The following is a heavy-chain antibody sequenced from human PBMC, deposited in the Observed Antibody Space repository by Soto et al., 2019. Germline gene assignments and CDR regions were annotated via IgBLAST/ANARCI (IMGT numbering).Heavy chain of an antibody. CDR2: ISSDGSDK. J-gene: IGHJ4*02. D-gene: IGHD2-15*01. CDR3: AKGSEVARQELDY. CDR1: GFTFSNFG. V-gene: IGHV3-30*18. Sequence: QVQLVESGGGVVQPGRSLRLSCAASGFTFSNFGMHWVRQAPGKGLEWLAVISSDGSDKYYSDSVKGRFTISRDNSKNTLFLQMNSLRVEDTAVYYCAKGSEVARQELDYWGKGTLVTVSS.